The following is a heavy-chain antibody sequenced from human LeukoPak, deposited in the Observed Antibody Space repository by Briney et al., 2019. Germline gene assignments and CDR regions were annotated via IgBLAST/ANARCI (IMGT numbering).Heavy chain of an antibody. CDR3: ASSPVGMIVVAAFDY. CDR1: GGSISSGSYY. D-gene: IGHD3-22*01. CDR2: IYTSGST. J-gene: IGHJ4*02. V-gene: IGHV4-61*02. Sequence: PSETLSLTCTVSGGSISSGSYYWRWIRQPAGKGLEWIGRIYTSGSTIYNPSLKSRVTISVDTSKNQFSLKLSSVTAADTAVYYCASSPVGMIVVAAFDYWGQGTLVTVSS.